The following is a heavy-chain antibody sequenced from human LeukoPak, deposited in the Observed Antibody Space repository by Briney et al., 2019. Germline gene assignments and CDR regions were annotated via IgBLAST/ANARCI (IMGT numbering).Heavy chain of an antibody. J-gene: IGHJ6*03. CDR2: INWNGGST. CDR1: GGSFSGYY. CDR3: ARRGKWYYYYYMDV. Sequence: ETLSLTCAVYGGSFSGYYWSWIRQPPGKGLEWVSSINWNGGSTGYADSVKGRFTISRDNAKNSLYLQMNSLRAEDTALYYCARRGKWYYYYYMDVWGKGTTVTVSS. D-gene: IGHD3-16*01. V-gene: IGHV3-20*04.